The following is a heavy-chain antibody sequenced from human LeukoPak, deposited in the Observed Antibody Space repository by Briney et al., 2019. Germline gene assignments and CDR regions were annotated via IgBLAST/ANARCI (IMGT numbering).Heavy chain of an antibody. CDR3: ARGAKGSHFWSGYRLYYFDY. CDR2: LTNSGST. J-gene: IGHJ4*02. V-gene: IGHV4-34*01. Sequence: SETLSLTCAVYGGSFSGCYWSWHRQPPGKRQAGDGILTNSGSTNYNPSLKSRVTISVDTSKNQFSLKLSSVTAADTAVYYCARGAKGSHFWSGYRLYYFDYWGQGTLVTVSS. CDR1: GGSFSGCY. D-gene: IGHD3-3*02.